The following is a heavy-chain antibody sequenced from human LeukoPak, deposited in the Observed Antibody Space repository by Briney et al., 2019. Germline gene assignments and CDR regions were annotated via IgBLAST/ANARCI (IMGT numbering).Heavy chain of an antibody. CDR2: ISSSGSTI. Sequence: PGGSLRLSCAASGFTFSSYEMNWVRQAPGKGLEWVSYISSSGSTIYYADSVKGRFTISRDNAKNSLHLQMNSLRAEDTAVYYCARDHTAMVFDYWGQGTLVTVSS. V-gene: IGHV3-48*03. J-gene: IGHJ4*02. D-gene: IGHD5-18*01. CDR1: GFTFSSYE. CDR3: ARDHTAMVFDY.